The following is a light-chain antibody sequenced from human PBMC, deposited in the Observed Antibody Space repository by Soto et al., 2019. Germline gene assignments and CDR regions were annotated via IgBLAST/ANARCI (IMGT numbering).Light chain of an antibody. CDR2: EVS. Sequence: QSALTQPPSVSGSPGQSVTISCTGTSSDVGSYNRVSWYQQPPGTAPKLIIYEVSNRPSGVPDRFSGSKSGNTASLTISGLQAEHEADYYCSSFTSSSSLVFGGGTKLTVL. J-gene: IGLJ2*01. CDR1: SSDVGSYNR. V-gene: IGLV2-18*02. CDR3: SSFTSSSSLV.